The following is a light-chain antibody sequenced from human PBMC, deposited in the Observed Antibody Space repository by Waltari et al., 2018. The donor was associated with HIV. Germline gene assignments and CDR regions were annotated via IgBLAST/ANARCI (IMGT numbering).Light chain of an antibody. V-gene: IGLV1-40*01. Sequence: QSVLTQPPSVSGAPGQRVTIACSGSSSNIGTNYDVQWYHQLPGTSPKLLSYVDYKRPSGVPDRFTGSKSGTSASLAITGLQPEDEADYYCQSYDTSLGGFYVFGTGTKVTV. J-gene: IGLJ1*01. CDR3: QSYDTSLGGFYV. CDR1: SSNIGTNYD. CDR2: VDY.